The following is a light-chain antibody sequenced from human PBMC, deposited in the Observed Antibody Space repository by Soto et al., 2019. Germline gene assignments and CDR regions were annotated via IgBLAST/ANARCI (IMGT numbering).Light chain of an antibody. Sequence: QSALTQPASVSGSPGQAITISCTGTSSDVGVYNYVSWYQQHPGKAPKLMIYDVSNRPSWVSNRFSGSKSGNTASLTISGLQAEDEADYYCSSYTSSTTLVVFGGGTKVTVL. J-gene: IGLJ2*01. CDR1: SSDVGVYNY. CDR2: DVS. CDR3: SSYTSSTTLVV. V-gene: IGLV2-14*01.